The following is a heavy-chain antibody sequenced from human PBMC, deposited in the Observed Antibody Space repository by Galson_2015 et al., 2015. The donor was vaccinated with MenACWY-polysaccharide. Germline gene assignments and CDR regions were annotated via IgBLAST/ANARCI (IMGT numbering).Heavy chain of an antibody. D-gene: IGHD2-15*01. J-gene: IGHJ4*02. CDR2: INPNSGGT. V-gene: IGHV1-2*06. CDR3: AREMVGVYFDY. Sequence: SVKVSCKASGYTFTGYYMHWVRQAPGQGLGWMGRINPNSGGTNYAQKFQGRVTMTRDTSISTAYMELSRLRSDDTAVYYCAREMVGVYFDYWGQGTLVTVSS. CDR1: GYTFTGYY.